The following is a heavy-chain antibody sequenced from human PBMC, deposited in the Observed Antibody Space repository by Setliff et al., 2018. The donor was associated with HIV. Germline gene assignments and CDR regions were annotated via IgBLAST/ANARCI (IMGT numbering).Heavy chain of an antibody. Sequence: GGSLRLSCVTSGITFINAAMAWVRQAPGKGPGWISFIYSGSSSAVFADSVKGRFTISRDNSRNTLFLQMNSLRSADTAVYYCAKEPSSCSAPRPSLCGYFDSWGQGTQVTVSS. CDR3: AKEPSSCSAPRPSLCGYFDS. CDR1: GITFINAA. D-gene: IGHD2-21*01. CDR2: IYSGSSSA. V-gene: IGHV3-23*03. J-gene: IGHJ4*01.